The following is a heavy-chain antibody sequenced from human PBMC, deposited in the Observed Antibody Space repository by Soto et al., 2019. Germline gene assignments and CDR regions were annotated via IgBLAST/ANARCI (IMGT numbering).Heavy chain of an antibody. CDR3: ARHISGPTTRGFDY. Sequence: QVHLQESGPGLVKPSGTLSLTCDVSGASISSNWWSWVRQPPGKGLEWVGEIYHNGNSHYNPSLGGRATMSMDMSTNQISLRLTSVTAADTAVDYCARHISGPTTRGFDYWGQGALVPVSS. J-gene: IGHJ4*02. CDR1: GASISSNW. D-gene: IGHD1-26*01. V-gene: IGHV4-4*02. CDR2: IYHNGNS.